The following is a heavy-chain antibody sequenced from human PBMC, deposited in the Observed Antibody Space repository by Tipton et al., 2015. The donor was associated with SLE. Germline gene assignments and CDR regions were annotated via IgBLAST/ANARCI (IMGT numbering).Heavy chain of an antibody. Sequence: TLSLTCTVSGGSISSGGYYWSWIRPHPGKGLEWIGYIYYSGSTYYNPSLKSRVTISVDTSKNQFSLKLSSVTAADTAVYYCARSIAAREFDYWGQGTLVTVSS. CDR3: ARSIAAREFDY. D-gene: IGHD6-6*01. V-gene: IGHV4-31*03. CDR2: IYYSGST. CDR1: GGSISSGGYY. J-gene: IGHJ4*02.